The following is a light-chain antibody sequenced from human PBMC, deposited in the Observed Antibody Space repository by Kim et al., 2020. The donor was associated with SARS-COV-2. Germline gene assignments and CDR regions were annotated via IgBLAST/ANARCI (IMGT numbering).Light chain of an antibody. CDR2: RNN. V-gene: IGLV1-44*01. CDR1: SSNIGSNT. CDR3: AAWDDSLRGWV. J-gene: IGLJ3*02. Sequence: GQRVTISCSGSSSNIGSNTVSWYQQLPGTAPKLLIYRNNQRPSGVPDRFSGSKSGTSASLAISGLQSEDEADYYCAAWDDSLRGWVFGGGTQLTVL.